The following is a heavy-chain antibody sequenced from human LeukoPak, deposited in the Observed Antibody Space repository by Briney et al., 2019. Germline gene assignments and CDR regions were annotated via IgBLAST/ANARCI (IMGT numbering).Heavy chain of an antibody. Sequence: NXVRXAXGXGLEWMGWMNPNSGNTGYAQKFQGRVTMTRNTSISTAYMELSSLRSEDTAVYYCASGYYGGHFDYWGQGTLVTVSS. CDR3: ASGYYGGHFDY. D-gene: IGHD3-22*01. V-gene: IGHV1-8*01. J-gene: IGHJ4*02. CDR2: MNPNSGNT.